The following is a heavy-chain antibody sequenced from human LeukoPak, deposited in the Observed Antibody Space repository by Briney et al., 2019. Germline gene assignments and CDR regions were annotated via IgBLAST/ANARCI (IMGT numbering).Heavy chain of an antibody. J-gene: IGHJ4*02. CDR1: GFTFSNYG. V-gene: IGHV3-48*01. Sequence: PGGSLRLSCAASGFTFSNYGMDWVRQAPGKGLEWVSYISSSSSSIYYADSVKGRFTISRDNARNSVFLQMNSLRAEDTAVYYCARGGAARPDYWGQGTLVTDSS. CDR3: ARGGAARPDY. CDR2: ISSSSSSI. D-gene: IGHD6-6*01.